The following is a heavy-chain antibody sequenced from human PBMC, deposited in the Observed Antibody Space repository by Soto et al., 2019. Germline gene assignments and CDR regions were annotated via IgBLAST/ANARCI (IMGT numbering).Heavy chain of an antibody. CDR3: ARAVGSWRYYFDY. D-gene: IGHD6-13*01. CDR2: INNDGSST. V-gene: IGHV3-74*01. J-gene: IGHJ4*02. CDR1: GFTFSTYW. Sequence: GGSLRLSCAASGFTFSTYWMHWVRQAPGKGLVWVSRINNDGSSTTYADSVKGRSTISRDNAKNTLYLQMNSLRAEDTAVYYCARAVGSWRYYFDYWGQGTVVTVSS.